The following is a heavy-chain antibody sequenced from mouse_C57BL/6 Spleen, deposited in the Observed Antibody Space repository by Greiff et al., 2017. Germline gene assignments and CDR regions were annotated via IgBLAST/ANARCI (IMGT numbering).Heavy chain of an antibody. CDR1: GYTFTSYW. V-gene: IGHV1-52*01. CDR2: IDPSDSET. CDR3: SYGSSPYYAMDY. D-gene: IGHD1-1*01. J-gene: IGHJ4*01. Sequence: QVQLQQPGAELVRPGSSVKLSCKASGYTFTSYWMHWVKQRPIQGLEWIGNIDPSDSETHYNQKFKDKATLTVDKSSSTAYLQLSSLTSEDSAVSCCSYGSSPYYAMDYWGQGTSVTVAS.